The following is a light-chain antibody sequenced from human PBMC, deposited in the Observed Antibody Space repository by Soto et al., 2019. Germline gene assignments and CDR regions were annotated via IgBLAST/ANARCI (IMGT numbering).Light chain of an antibody. Sequence: EIVLTQSPGTLSLSPGESATLSCRASQSVSSNSLAWYRRNPGQPPSLLIYGTSTRATGIPRRFSGSGCGTDFPLTITRLEPEDFAVYYCQQYGGSPPTFGQGTKVEVK. J-gene: IGKJ1*01. CDR3: QQYGGSPPT. CDR2: GTS. CDR1: QSVSSNS. V-gene: IGKV3-20*01.